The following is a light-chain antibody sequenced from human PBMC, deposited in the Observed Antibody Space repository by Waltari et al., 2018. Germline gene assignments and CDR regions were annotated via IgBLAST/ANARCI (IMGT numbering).Light chain of an antibody. V-gene: IGKV3-11*01. CDR1: QSVGTY. CDR3: QQRSNWTPHT. J-gene: IGKJ2*01. Sequence: EIVLTQSPATLSLSPGETATLSCRASQSVGTYLAWYQQRPGQAPRLLIYDASNRATGIPARFRGSGSGTDVTLTISSLEPEDFAVYYCQQRSNWTPHTFGQGARLEIK. CDR2: DAS.